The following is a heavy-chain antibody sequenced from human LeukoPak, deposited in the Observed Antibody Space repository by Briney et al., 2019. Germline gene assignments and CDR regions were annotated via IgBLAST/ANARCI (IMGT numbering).Heavy chain of an antibody. CDR2: INHSGST. J-gene: IGHJ6*02. CDR3: ARGSSGSYYVIYYYGMDV. CDR1: GGSFSGYY. V-gene: IGHV4-34*01. Sequence: SETLSLTCAVYGGSFSGYYWRWIRQPPGKGLEWIGEINHSGSTNYNPSLKSRVTISVDTSKNQFSLKLSSVTAADTAVYYCARGSSGSYYVIYYYGMDVWGRGTTVTVSS. D-gene: IGHD1-26*01.